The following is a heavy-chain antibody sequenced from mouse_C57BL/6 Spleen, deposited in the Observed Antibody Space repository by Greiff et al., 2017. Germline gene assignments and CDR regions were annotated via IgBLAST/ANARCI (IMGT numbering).Heavy chain of an antibody. CDR3: ARGRKCYSVHDFGY. Sequence: VQLQQSGAELVMPGASVKLSCKASGYTFTSYWMHWVKQRPGQGLEWIGEIDPSDSYTNYNQKFKGKATLTVDKSSCTAYMPLSSLTSEDSAVYYCARGRKCYSVHDFGYWGQGTTRTVSS. D-gene: IGHD1-1*01. J-gene: IGHJ2*01. V-gene: IGHV1-69*01. CDR1: GYTFTSYW. CDR2: IDPSDSYT.